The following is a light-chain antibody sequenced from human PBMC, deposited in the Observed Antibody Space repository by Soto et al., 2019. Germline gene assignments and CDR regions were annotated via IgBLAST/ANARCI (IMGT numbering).Light chain of an antibody. CDR3: QQYNTYSQMWT. CDR1: QSLNSR. Sequence: DIPMTQSPSTLSASVGDRVTITCRASQSLNSRLAWYQHRPGKAPKLLIYEASSLESGVPSRFSGSGSGTEFTLTIRSLQPDDFATYYCQQYNTYSQMWTFGQGTKVEI. J-gene: IGKJ1*01. CDR2: EAS. V-gene: IGKV1-5*03.